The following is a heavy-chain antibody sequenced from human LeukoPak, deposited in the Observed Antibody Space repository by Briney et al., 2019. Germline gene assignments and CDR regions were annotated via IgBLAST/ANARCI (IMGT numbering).Heavy chain of an antibody. V-gene: IGHV3-7*01. J-gene: IGHJ4*02. D-gene: IGHD2-15*01. CDR1: GFSLSNYW. CDR3: AKYCSGGSCYSDYFDY. Sequence: GGSLRLSCAVSGFSLSNYWMSWVRQAPGKGLEWVANIKQDGSEKYYADSVKGRFTISRDNAKNSLYLQMNSLRAEDTAVYYCAKYCSGGSCYSDYFDYWGQGTLVTVSS. CDR2: IKQDGSEK.